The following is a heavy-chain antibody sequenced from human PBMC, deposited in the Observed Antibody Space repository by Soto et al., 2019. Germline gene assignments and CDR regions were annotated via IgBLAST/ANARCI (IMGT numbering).Heavy chain of an antibody. V-gene: IGHV3-30-3*01. J-gene: IGHJ4*02. CDR3: ARAYKALVTGGSCFVY. CDR2: ISYDGSNK. Sequence: QVQLVESGGGVVQPGRSLRLSCAASGFTFSSYAMHWVRQAPGKGLEWVAVISYDGSNKYYADSVKGRFTISRDNSKNTLYLQMNSLRAEDTAVYYCARAYKALVTGGSCFVYWGQGTLVTVSS. D-gene: IGHD2-15*01. CDR1: GFTFSSYA.